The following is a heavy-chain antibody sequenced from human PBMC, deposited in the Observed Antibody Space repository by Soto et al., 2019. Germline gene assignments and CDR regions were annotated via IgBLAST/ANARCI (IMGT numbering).Heavy chain of an antibody. J-gene: IGHJ4*02. CDR1: GYTFSSYA. D-gene: IGHD7-27*01. CDR2: INAGYGNT. Sequence: QVHLVQSGAEVRKPGAAVKVSCKASGYTFSSYAMHWVRQAPGQRLEWMGWINAGYGNTKSSQKFQGRVTIARDTSASTAYMELTSLRSEDMAVYYFARDTGDGTFDCWGQGTLVTVSS. V-gene: IGHV1-3*01. CDR3: ARDTGDGTFDC.